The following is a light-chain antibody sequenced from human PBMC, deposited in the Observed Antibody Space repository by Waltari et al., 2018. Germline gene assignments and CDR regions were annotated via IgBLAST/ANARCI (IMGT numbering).Light chain of an antibody. CDR1: TKEHWSYAY. J-gene: IGLJ2*01. Sequence: QSAPTQPPSPSRFPGQSVNLTCPGTTKEHWSYAYVSWYQHHPGKAPKLIIYEVSNRPSGVSKRFSGSKSGSTASLTVSALQVEDEAIYYCSSYVASRIVFGGGTRLTVL. V-gene: IGLV2-8*01. CDR2: EVS. CDR3: SSYVASRIV.